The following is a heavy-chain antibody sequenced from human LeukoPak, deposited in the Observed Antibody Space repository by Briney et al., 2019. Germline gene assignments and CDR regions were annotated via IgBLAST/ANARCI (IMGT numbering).Heavy chain of an antibody. CDR3: ARDLNGDYIGAFDF. D-gene: IGHD4-17*01. CDR2: ITGGGRT. Sequence: GGSLRLSCAASGFTFNNYAMMWVRQAQGQGLEWVSAITGGGRTYYADSVKGRFTISRDNSKNTLYLQMNSLRAEDTALYFCARDLNGDYIGAFDFLGQGTVVTVSS. V-gene: IGHV3-23*01. J-gene: IGHJ3*01. CDR1: GFTFNNYA.